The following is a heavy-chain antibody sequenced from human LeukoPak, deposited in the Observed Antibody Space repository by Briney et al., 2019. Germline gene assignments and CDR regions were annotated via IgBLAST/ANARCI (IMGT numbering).Heavy chain of an antibody. Sequence: SETLSLTCAVYGGSFSGYYWSWIRQPPGKGLEWIGEINHSGSTNYNPSLKSRVTISVDTSKNQFSLKLSSVTAADTAVYYCARGRLWWQPYDYWGQGTLVTVSS. CDR1: GGSFSGYY. D-gene: IGHD4/OR15-4a*01. CDR3: ARGRLWWQPYDY. V-gene: IGHV4-34*01. CDR2: INHSGST. J-gene: IGHJ4*02.